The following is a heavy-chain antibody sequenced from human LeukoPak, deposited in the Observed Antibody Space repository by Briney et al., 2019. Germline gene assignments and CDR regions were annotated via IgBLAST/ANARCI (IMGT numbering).Heavy chain of an antibody. Sequence: GASVKVSCKASGYTFTSYAISWVRQAPGQGLEWMGWISGYNGNTIYAQRLQGRVTMTTDTSTTTVYMELRSLRSDDTAVYYCARVELIAAAATGDYWGQGTLVTVSS. J-gene: IGHJ4*02. CDR1: GYTFTSYA. V-gene: IGHV1-18*01. CDR3: ARVELIAAAATGDY. D-gene: IGHD6-13*01. CDR2: ISGYNGNT.